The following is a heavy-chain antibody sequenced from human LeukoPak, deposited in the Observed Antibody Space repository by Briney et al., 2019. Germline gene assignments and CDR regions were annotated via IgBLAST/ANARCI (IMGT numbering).Heavy chain of an antibody. CDR1: GFTFTSSA. J-gene: IGHJ4*02. CDR2: IVVGSGNT. CDR3: VARGAAAGTFDY. V-gene: IGHV1-58*02. Sequence: AVKVSCKASGFTFTSSAMQWVGQPRGHRLEWIGWIVVGSGNTNYAQKFQERVTITRDMSTSTAYMELSSLRSEDTAVYYCVARGAAAGTFDYWGQGTLVTVSS. D-gene: IGHD6-13*01.